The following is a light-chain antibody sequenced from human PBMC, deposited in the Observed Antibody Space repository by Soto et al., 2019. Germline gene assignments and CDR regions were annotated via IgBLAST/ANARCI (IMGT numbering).Light chain of an antibody. J-gene: IGKJ5*01. CDR1: QSISNN. CDR3: QQYNNWPPVT. V-gene: IGKV3-15*01. Sequence: EVVMTQSPATLSVSPGERATLSCRASQSISNNLAWYQQKPGQGPRLLIYGASTRATGIPARFSGSGSGTEFTLTISRLQSEDFGVYYCQQYNNWPPVTFGQGTRLEIK. CDR2: GAS.